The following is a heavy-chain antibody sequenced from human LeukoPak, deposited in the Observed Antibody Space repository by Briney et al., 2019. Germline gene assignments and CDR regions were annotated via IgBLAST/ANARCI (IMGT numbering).Heavy chain of an antibody. CDR1: GGSFSGYY. CDR2: INHSGST. Sequence: PSETLSLTCAVYGGSFSGYYWSWIGQPPGKGLEWIGEINHSGSTNYNPSLKSRVTISVDTSKNQFSLKLSSVTAADTAVYYCAREGSYYDSSGLYYMDVWGKGTTVTVSS. D-gene: IGHD3-22*01. V-gene: IGHV4-34*01. J-gene: IGHJ6*03. CDR3: AREGSYYDSSGLYYMDV.